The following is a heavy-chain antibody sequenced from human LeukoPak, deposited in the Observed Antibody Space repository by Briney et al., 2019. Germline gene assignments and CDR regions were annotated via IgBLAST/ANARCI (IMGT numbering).Heavy chain of an antibody. D-gene: IGHD3-10*02. J-gene: IGHJ4*02. V-gene: IGHV3-30-3*01. CDR2: ISYDGSNK. CDR1: GFTFSSYA. Sequence: PGRSLRLSCAASGFTFSSYAMHWVRQAPGKGLEWVAVISYDGSNKYYADPVKGRFTISRDNSKNTLYLQMNSLRAEDTAVYYCARMRVVLFGGIFDYWGQGTLVTVSS. CDR3: ARMRVVLFGGIFDY.